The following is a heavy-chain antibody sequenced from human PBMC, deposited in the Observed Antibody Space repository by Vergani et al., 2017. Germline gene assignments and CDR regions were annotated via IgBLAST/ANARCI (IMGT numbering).Heavy chain of an antibody. Sequence: QVQLVQSGAEVKKPGASVKVSCKASGYTFTGYYMHWLRQAPGQGLEWMGWINPNSGGTNYAQKFQGRVTMTRDTSISTAYMELSRLRSDDTAVYYCAKLTYGDYVADAFDIWGQGTMVTVSS. J-gene: IGHJ3*02. CDR2: INPNSGGT. CDR3: AKLTYGDYVADAFDI. D-gene: IGHD4-17*01. V-gene: IGHV1-2*02. CDR1: GYTFTGYY.